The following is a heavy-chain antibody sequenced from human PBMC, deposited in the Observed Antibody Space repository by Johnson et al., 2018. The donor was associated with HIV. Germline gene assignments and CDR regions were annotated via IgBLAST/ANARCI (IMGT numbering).Heavy chain of an antibody. D-gene: IGHD6-19*01. J-gene: IGHJ3*02. CDR2: ISYDGSNK. V-gene: IGHV3-30*03. CDR3: ARQSLDSGWAEDDAFDI. Sequence: QVQLVESGGGVAPPGRSLRLSCAASGFTFSSYGMHWVRQAPGKGLEWVAVISYDGSNKYYADSVKGRFTLSRDNSKNTLYLQMNSLRAEDTDVYYCARQSLDSGWAEDDAFDIWGQGTMVTVSS. CDR1: GFTFSSYG.